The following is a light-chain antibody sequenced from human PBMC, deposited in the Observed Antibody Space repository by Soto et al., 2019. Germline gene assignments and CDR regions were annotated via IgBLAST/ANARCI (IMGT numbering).Light chain of an antibody. CDR2: EVS. J-gene: IGLJ1*01. Sequence: QSALTQPASVSGSPGQSITISCTGTSSDVGSYYSVSWYKQHPGKAPKLMIYEVSNRPSGVSNRFSGSKSGNTASLTISGLQAEDEADYYCSSYTRSSTLVFGTGTKLTVL. CDR1: SSDVGSYYS. V-gene: IGLV2-14*01. CDR3: SSYTRSSTLV.